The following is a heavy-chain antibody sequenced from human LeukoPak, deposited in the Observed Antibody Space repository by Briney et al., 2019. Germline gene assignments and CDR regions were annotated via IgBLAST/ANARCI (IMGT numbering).Heavy chain of an antibody. V-gene: IGHV3-21*01. D-gene: IGHD3-9*01. J-gene: IGHJ5*02. CDR3: ARGPVLRYFDRIWFDP. CDR1: GFTFSSYS. CDR2: ISSSSYI. Sequence: GGSLRLSCAASGFTFSSYSMNWVRQAPGKGLEWVSSISSSSYIYYADSVKGRFTISRDNAKNSLYLQMNSLRAEDTAVYYCARGPVLRYFDRIWFDPWGQGTLVSVSS.